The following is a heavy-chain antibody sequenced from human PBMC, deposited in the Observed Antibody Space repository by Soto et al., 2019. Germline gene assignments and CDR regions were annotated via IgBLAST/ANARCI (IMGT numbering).Heavy chain of an antibody. Sequence: PSETLSLTCTVSGGSISSYYLSWIRQPPGKGLEWIGYIYYSGSTNYNPSLKSRVTISVDTSKNQFSLKLSSVTAADTAVYYCARHESSSGWDGLIDYWGQGTLVTVSS. CDR1: GGSISSYY. J-gene: IGHJ4*02. V-gene: IGHV4-59*08. CDR3: ARHESSSGWDGLIDY. D-gene: IGHD6-19*01. CDR2: IYYSGST.